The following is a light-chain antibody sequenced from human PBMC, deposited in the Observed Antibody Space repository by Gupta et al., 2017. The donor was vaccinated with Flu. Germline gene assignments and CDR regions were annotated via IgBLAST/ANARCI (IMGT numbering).Light chain of an antibody. J-gene: IGLJ2*01. Sequence: RDTIYVSRRSSNIGRSNVNWYQQPPGTSPKVIIYSDNQRNAGGPERFSGTNSVTSASLTISGLQAEDEADYCCAAWDDSLSGVVVGGGTKLTVL. CDR1: SSNIGRSN. CDR3: AAWDDSLSGVV. V-gene: IGLV1-44*01. CDR2: SDN.